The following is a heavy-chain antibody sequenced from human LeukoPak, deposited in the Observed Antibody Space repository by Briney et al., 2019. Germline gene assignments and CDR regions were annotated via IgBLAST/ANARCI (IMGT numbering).Heavy chain of an antibody. CDR3: ARRTTQKSFDY. J-gene: IGHJ4*02. CDR2: ISSSSSYI. V-gene: IGHV3-21*01. D-gene: IGHD1-1*01. Sequence: PGGSLRLSCAASGFSFSSYSMNWVRQAPGKGLEWVSSISSSSSYIYYADSVKGRFTISRDNAKNSLYLQMNSLRAEDTGFYYCARRTTQKSFDYWGQGTLVTVPS. CDR1: GFSFSSYS.